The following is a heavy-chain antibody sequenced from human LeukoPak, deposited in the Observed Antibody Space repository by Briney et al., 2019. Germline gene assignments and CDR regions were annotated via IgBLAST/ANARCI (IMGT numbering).Heavy chain of an antibody. Sequence: ASVKVSCKASGYTFTGYYMHWVRQAPGQGLEWMGIINPSGGSTSYAQKFQGRVTMTRDTSTSTVYMELSSLRSEDTAVYYCAMGYCSGGSCYFVAFDIWGQGTMVTVSS. D-gene: IGHD2-15*01. J-gene: IGHJ3*02. CDR2: INPSGGST. CDR1: GYTFTGYY. V-gene: IGHV1-46*01. CDR3: AMGYCSGGSCYFVAFDI.